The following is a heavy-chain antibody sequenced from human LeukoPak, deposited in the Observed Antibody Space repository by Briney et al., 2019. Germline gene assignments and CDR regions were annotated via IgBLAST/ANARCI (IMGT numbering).Heavy chain of an antibody. CDR1: GYTFTSYG. J-gene: IGHJ4*02. Sequence: ASVKVSCKASGYTFTSYGISWVRQAPGQGLEWMGWISAYNGNTNYAQKLQGRVTMTTDTSTSTAYMELRSLRSDDTAVYYCARSFSSYGQYYFDYWGQGTLVTVSS. D-gene: IGHD5-18*01. CDR3: ARSFSSYGQYYFDY. V-gene: IGHV1-18*01. CDR2: ISAYNGNT.